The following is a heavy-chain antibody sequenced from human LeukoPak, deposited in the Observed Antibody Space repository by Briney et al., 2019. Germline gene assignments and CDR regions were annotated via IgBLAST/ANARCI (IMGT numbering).Heavy chain of an antibody. V-gene: IGHV3-21*01. CDR2: ITFSSSHI. D-gene: IGHD3-10*01. J-gene: IGHJ5*02. CDR1: GFTFSNYA. CDR3: ARGPQFSGPGWFDP. Sequence: PGGSLRLSCVASGFTFSNYAVNWVRQAPGKGLECVSSITFSSSHIYYADSVKGRFTISRDNTKDSLYLQMNSLRAEDTAIYYCARGPQFSGPGWFDPWGQGTLVTVSS.